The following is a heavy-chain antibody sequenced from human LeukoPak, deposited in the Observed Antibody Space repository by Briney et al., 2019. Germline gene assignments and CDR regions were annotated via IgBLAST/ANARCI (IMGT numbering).Heavy chain of an antibody. CDR1: GFTFSSYA. D-gene: IGHD3-16*02. CDR2: ITNGGVTT. CDR3: AKDRVITFGGVIDPHFDY. V-gene: IGHV3-23*01. J-gene: IGHJ4*02. Sequence: GGSLRLSCAASGFTFSSYAMSWVRQTPGKSLEWVSIITNGGVTTYYADSVRGRFTISRDNSKNMLYLQMNSLRAEDTAVYYCAKDRVITFGGVIDPHFDYWGQGTLVTVSS.